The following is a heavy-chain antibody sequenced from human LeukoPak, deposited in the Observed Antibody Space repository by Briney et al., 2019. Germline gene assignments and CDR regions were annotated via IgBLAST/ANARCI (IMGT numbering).Heavy chain of an antibody. V-gene: IGHV1-2*02. D-gene: IGHD4-17*01. CDR3: AKDRAVTTFPSCPWFDP. J-gene: IGHJ5*02. CDR2: INPNSGGT. CDR1: GYTFTGYY. Sequence: ASVKVSCKASGYTFTGYYMHWVRQAPGQGLEWMGWINPNSGGTNYAQKFQGRVTMTRDTSISTAYMELSRLRSDDTAVYYCAKDRAVTTFPSCPWFDPWGQGTLVTVSS.